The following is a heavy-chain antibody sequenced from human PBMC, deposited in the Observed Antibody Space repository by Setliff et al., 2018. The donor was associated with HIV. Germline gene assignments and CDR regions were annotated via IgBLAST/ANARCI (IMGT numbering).Heavy chain of an antibody. J-gene: IGHJ4*02. Sequence: PGGSLRLSCAASGFTFSSYSMNWVRQAPGKGLEWVSSISSSSSYIYYADSVKGRFTISRDNAKNSLYLQMNSLRAEDTAVYYCARGLWKRGGDGYNLHYWGQGTLVTVSS. CDR2: ISSSSSYI. CDR3: ARGLWKRGGDGYNLHY. V-gene: IGHV3-21*01. D-gene: IGHD2-21*01. CDR1: GFTFSSYS.